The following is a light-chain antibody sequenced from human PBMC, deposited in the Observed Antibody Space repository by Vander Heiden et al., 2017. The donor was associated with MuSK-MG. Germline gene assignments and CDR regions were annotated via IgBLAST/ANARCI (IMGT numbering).Light chain of an antibody. V-gene: IGLV3-1*01. CDR2: QDS. CDR3: QAWDSSTVV. J-gene: IGLJ2*01. Sequence: SSELPQPPSVSVSPGQTASITCSGDKLGDKYACWYQQKPGQSPVLVIYQDSKRPAGIPERFSGSNSGTTATLTISGTQAMDEDDYYCQAWDSSTVVFGGGTKLTVL. CDR1: KLGDKY.